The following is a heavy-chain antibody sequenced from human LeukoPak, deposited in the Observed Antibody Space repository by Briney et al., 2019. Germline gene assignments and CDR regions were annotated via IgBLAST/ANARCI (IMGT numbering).Heavy chain of an antibody. CDR2: INHSGST. J-gene: IGHJ3*02. CDR3: ARDLSGWGSDRAFDI. D-gene: IGHD6-19*01. Sequence: SETLSLTCAVYGGSFSGYYWSWIRQPPGKGLEWIGEINHSGSTNYNPSLKSRVTISVDTSKNQFSLKLSSVTAADTAVYYCARDLSGWGSDRAFDIWGQGTMVTVSS. V-gene: IGHV4-34*01. CDR1: GGSFSGYY.